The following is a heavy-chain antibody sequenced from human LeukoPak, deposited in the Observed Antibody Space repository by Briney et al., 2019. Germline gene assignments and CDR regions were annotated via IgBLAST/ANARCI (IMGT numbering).Heavy chain of an antibody. J-gene: IGHJ6*03. D-gene: IGHD3-10*01. V-gene: IGHV4-34*01. CDR3: ARGPSGRSYYYYYYMDV. CDR1: GGSFSGYY. CDR2: INHSEST. Sequence: SETLSLTCAVYGGSFSGYYWSWIRQPPGKGLEWIGEINHSESTHYNPSLKSRVTISVDASQNPFSLKLSSVTAADTAVYYCARGPSGRSYYYYYYMDVWGKGTTVTVSS.